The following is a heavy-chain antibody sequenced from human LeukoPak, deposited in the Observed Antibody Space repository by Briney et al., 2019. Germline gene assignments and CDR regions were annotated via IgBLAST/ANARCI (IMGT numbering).Heavy chain of an antibody. CDR3: AREPLYGGNPADY. J-gene: IGHJ4*02. CDR1: GGSISSGSYY. CDR2: IYTSGST. D-gene: IGHD4-23*01. V-gene: IGHV4-61*02. Sequence: SQTLFLTCTVSGGSISSGSYYWSWIRQPAGKGLEWIGRIYTSGSTNYNPSLKSRVTISVDTSKNQFSLKLSSVTAADTAVYYCAREPLYGGNPADYWGQGTLVTVSS.